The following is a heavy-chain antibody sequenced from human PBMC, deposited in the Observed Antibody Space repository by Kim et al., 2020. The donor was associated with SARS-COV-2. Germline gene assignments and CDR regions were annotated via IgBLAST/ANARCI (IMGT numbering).Heavy chain of an antibody. Sequence: GGSLRLSCAASGFTFNTYGMHWVRQAPGKGLEWVGVTSFDGSNQHFVESVKGRFTISRDNSKNTLYLQMYSLRTEDTAVYYCAKERLGANLGIRQPLFDLWGQGTLVTVSS. D-gene: IGHD7-27*01. J-gene: IGHJ4*02. V-gene: IGHV3-30*18. CDR1: GFTFNTYG. CDR2: TSFDGSNQ. CDR3: AKERLGANLGIRQPLFDL.